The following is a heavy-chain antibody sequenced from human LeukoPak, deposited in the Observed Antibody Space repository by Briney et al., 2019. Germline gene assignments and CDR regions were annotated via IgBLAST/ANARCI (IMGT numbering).Heavy chain of an antibody. CDR3: ARGAARPLFDY. Sequence: PSETLSLTCTVSGGSISSYYWSWIRQPPGKGLEWIGYIYYSGSTNYNPSLKSRVTISVDTSKNQFSLKLSSVTAADTAVHYCARGAARPLFDYWGQGTLVTVSS. D-gene: IGHD6-6*01. CDR1: GGSISSYY. J-gene: IGHJ4*02. V-gene: IGHV4-59*01. CDR2: IYYSGST.